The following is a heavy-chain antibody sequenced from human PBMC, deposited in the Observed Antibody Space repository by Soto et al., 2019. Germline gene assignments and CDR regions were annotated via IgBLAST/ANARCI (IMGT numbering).Heavy chain of an antibody. CDR3: AKDSNKYSSSLRGRYFDY. CDR2: ISGGGSTA. V-gene: IGHV3-23*01. D-gene: IGHD3-22*01. Sequence: EVQLLESGGGLVQRGGSQRLSCAASGFTFTSYVMSWVRQAPGKELEWVAGISGGGSTAFYADSVKGRFTISRDNAKNTLVLQMDSLRAEDTAIYYCAKDSNKYSSSLRGRYFDYWGQGTLVTVSS. CDR1: GFTFTSYV. J-gene: IGHJ4*02.